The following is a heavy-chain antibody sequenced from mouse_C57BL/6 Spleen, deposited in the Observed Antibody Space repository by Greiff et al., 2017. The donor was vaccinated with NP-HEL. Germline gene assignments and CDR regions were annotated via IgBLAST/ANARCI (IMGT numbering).Heavy chain of an antibody. CDR2: IYPGSGST. V-gene: IGHV1-55*01. CDR3: ARSRGTVVVGDY. J-gene: IGHJ2*01. D-gene: IGHD1-1*01. CDR1: GYTFTSYW. Sequence: QVQLQQPGAELVKPGASVKMSCKASGYTFTSYWITWVKQRPGQGLEWIGDIYPGSGSTNYNEKFKSKATLTVDTSSSTAYMQLSSLTSEDSAVYYCARSRGTVVVGDYWGQGTTLTVSS.